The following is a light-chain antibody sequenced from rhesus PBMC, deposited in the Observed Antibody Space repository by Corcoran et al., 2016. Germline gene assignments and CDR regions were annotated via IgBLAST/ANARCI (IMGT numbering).Light chain of an antibody. CDR3: QQYNSAPPWT. CDR2: KVS. Sequence: DIQMTQSPSSLSASVGDRVTITCRASQGISSWLAWYQQKPGKAPKLLIYKVSSLQSGVPSRFGGSGCLKDLTLTIRSLQPEDFATYYCQQYNSAPPWTFGQGTKVEIK. V-gene: IGKV1-21*01. CDR1: QGISSW. J-gene: IGKJ1*01.